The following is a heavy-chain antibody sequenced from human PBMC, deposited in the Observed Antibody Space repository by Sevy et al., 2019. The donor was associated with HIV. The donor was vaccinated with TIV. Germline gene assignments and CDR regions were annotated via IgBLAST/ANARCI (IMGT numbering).Heavy chain of an antibody. CDR2: ISYDGSNK. D-gene: IGHD6-13*01. Sequence: GESLKISCAASGFTFSSYGMHWVRQAPGKGLEWVAVISYDGSNKYYADSVKGRFTISRDNSKNTLYLQMNSLRAEDTAVYYCAQPIGIAAAGTFDYWGQGTLVTVSS. CDR3: AQPIGIAAAGTFDY. CDR1: GFTFSSYG. J-gene: IGHJ4*02. V-gene: IGHV3-30*18.